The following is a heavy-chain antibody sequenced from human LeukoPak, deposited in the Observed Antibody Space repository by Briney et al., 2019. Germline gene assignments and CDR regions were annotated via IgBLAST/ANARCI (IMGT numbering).Heavy chain of an antibody. V-gene: IGHV3-7*01. Sequence: PGGSLRLSCAASGFTFSSYWMSWVRQAPGKGLEWVANIKQDGSEKYYVHSVNRRFTISRDNAKNSLYLQMNSLRAEDTAVYYCAREWDSSGYYDYWGQGTLVTVSS. CDR3: AREWDSSGYYDY. J-gene: IGHJ4*02. D-gene: IGHD3-22*01. CDR1: GFTFSSYW. CDR2: IKQDGSEK.